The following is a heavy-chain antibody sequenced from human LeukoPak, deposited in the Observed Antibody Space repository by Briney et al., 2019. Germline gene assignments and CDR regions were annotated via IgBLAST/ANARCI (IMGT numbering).Heavy chain of an antibody. Sequence: GSSVTVSCKASGYTFTGYYMHWVRQAPGQGLEWMGWINTNSGGTNFAQQFQGRVTMTRETSISTVYMELSSLRSEDTAVYYCARPSLGGDYAYWGQGTLVTVSS. J-gene: IGHJ4*02. CDR1: GYTFTGYY. CDR2: INTNSGGT. CDR3: ARPSLGGDYAY. D-gene: IGHD4-17*01. V-gene: IGHV1-2*02.